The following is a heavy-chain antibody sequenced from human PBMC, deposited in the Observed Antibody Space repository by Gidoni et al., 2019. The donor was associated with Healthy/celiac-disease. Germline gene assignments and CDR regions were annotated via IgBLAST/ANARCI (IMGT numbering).Heavy chain of an antibody. CDR1: GYTFTSYY. J-gene: IGHJ5*02. V-gene: IGHV1-46*01. Sequence: QVQLVQSGAEVKKPGASVKVSCKASGYTFTSYYMNWVRQAPGQGLEWMGIINPIGVSTSYAQKFQGRVTMTRDTSTSTVYMELSSLRSEDTAVYYCARDLVPYGSGIGNWFDPWGQGTLVTVSS. CDR3: ARDLVPYGSGIGNWFDP. D-gene: IGHD3-10*01. CDR2: INPIGVST.